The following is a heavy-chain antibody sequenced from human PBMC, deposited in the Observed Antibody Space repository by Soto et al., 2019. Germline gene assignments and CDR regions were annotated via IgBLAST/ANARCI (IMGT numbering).Heavy chain of an antibody. CDR2: ISYDGSNE. Sequence: QVQLVESGGGVVQPGRSLRLSCAAAGFIFQTYGMHWVRQAPGKGLEWAALISYDGSNEYYADSVRGRLTVSRDNSKNTLYLQMNSLRVEDTAVYDCVSDWVEKDYWRHGTGVPVSS. D-gene: IGHD3-16*01. CDR1: GFIFQTYG. J-gene: IGHJ4*01. V-gene: IGHV3-30*03. CDR3: VSDWVEKDY.